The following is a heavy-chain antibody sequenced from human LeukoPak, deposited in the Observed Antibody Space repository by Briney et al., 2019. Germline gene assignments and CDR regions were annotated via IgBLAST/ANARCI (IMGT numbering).Heavy chain of an antibody. CDR2: EYYRGSI. D-gene: IGHD3-22*01. V-gene: IGHV4-39*01. CDR3: ARLFYYESSVSYRFDY. Sequence: PSETLSLTCTVSGGSISSSRYYWGWIRQPPGKGLEWIGSEYYRGSIYYTPSLKSRVTISVDTSKNQFSLKLNSVTAADTAVYYCARLFYYESSVSYRFDYWGQGTLVTVSS. J-gene: IGHJ4*02. CDR1: GGSISSSRYY.